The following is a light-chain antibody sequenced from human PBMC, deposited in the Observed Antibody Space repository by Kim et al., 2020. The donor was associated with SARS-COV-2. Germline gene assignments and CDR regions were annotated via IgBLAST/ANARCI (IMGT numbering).Light chain of an antibody. CDR3: QQYHNGPPT. CDR1: QGISTN. CDR2: GAS. Sequence: EIVVTQSPVTLSVSPGERATLSCRASQGISTNLAWYQQTPGQAPRLLISGASTRATGIPARFSGGGSGTEFTLTISSLQSEDFAIYYCQQYHNGPPTFGEGTKVDIK. J-gene: IGKJ1*01. V-gene: IGKV3D-15*01.